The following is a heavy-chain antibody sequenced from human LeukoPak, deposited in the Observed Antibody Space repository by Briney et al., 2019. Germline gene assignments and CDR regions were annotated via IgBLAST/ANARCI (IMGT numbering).Heavy chain of an antibody. J-gene: IGHJ6*03. D-gene: IGHD6-19*01. V-gene: IGHV3-23*01. CDR3: AKDVGSGWYVYYYYYMDV. Sequence: PGGSLRLSCAASGFTFSSYAMSWVRQAAGKGLEWVSAISGSGGSAYYADSVKGRFTISRDNSKNTLYLQMNSLRAEDTAVYYCAKDVGSGWYVYYYYYMDVWGKGTTVTVSS. CDR2: ISGSGGSA. CDR1: GFTFSSYA.